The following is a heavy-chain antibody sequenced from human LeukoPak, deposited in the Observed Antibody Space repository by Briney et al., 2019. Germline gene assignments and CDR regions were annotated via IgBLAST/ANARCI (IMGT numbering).Heavy chain of an antibody. J-gene: IGHJ5*02. D-gene: IGHD2-2*02. CDR2: TNPNSGNT. CDR1: GYTFTSYD. Sequence: GASVKVSCKASGYTFTSYDINWVRQATGQGVEWMGWTNPNSGNTGYAQKFQGRVTMTRNTSISTAYMELSSLRSEDTAVYYCARGFFVVVPADISGWFDPWGQGTLVTVSS. V-gene: IGHV1-8*01. CDR3: ARGFFVVVPADISGWFDP.